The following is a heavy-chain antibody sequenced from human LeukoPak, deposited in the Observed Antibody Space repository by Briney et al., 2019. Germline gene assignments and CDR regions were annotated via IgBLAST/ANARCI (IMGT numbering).Heavy chain of an antibody. D-gene: IGHD5-18*01. CDR3: TKDKASGYMYGSLEY. J-gene: IGHJ4*02. V-gene: IGHV3-30*18. CDR2: ISFDGSNK. Sequence: PGGSLRLSCAASGFSFSNYGMHWIRQTPGKGLEWVAAISFDGSNKDYVDSVKGRFTISRDNSKNTLYLQMDSLRAEDTALYYCTKDKASGYMYGSLEYWGQGTPVTVSS. CDR1: GFSFSNYG.